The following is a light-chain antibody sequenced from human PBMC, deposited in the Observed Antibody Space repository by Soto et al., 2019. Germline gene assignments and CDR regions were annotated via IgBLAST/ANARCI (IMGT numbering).Light chain of an antibody. J-gene: IGLJ1*01. V-gene: IGLV1-44*01. CDR3: VAWDDSLNGYV. Sequence: SALTQPPSASGTPGQRVTISCSGSSSNIGSNTVNWYQQLPGTAPKLLIYRNNQRPSGVPDRFSGSKSGTSASLAISGLQSEDEADYYCVAWDDSLNGYVFGTGTKVTVL. CDR1: SSNIGSNT. CDR2: RNN.